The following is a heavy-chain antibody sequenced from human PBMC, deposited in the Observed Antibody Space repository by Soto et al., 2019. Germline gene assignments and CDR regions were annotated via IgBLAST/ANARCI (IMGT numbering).Heavy chain of an antibody. J-gene: IGHJ4*02. V-gene: IGHV1-69*01. D-gene: IGHD7-27*01. Sequence: QVQLVQSGAEVKKPGSSVKVSCKASGGTFSSYAISWVRQAPGQGLEWMGGIIPIFGTANYAQKFQGRVTITADESTSTAYRELSSLRTEDTAVYYCARDIDRLMPAGEGWGQGTLVIVSS. CDR2: IIPIFGTA. CDR1: GGTFSSYA. CDR3: ARDIDRLMPAGEG.